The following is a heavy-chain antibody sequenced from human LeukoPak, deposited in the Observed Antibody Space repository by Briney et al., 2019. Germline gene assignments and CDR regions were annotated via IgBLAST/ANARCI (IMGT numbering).Heavy chain of an antibody. Sequence: ASVKVSCKASGYTFSTYTMHWVRQAPGQRLEWMGWINAGNGNTKYSQKFQGRVTITRDTSASTAYMDLSSLRSEDTAAYYCAREIDRDGYNRFFDYWGQGTLVTVSS. D-gene: IGHD5-24*01. CDR1: GYTFSTYT. V-gene: IGHV1-3*01. J-gene: IGHJ4*02. CDR3: AREIDRDGYNRFFDY. CDR2: INAGNGNT.